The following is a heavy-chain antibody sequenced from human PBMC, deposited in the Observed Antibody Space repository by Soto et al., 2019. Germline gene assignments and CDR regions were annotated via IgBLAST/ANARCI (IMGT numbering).Heavy chain of an antibody. D-gene: IGHD6-13*01. CDR1: GDSISSSKW. CDR3: ARGERQQQRDY. V-gene: IGHV4-4*02. J-gene: IGHJ4*02. CDR2: IYHSGST. Sequence: QVQLQESGPGLVKPSGTLSLTCAVSGDSISSSKWWSWVRQPPGKGLEGIGEIYHSGSTNYNPSLKGRVIISVDKSKNQFALKLSSVTDADTAVYYCARGERQQQRDYWGQGTLVTVSS.